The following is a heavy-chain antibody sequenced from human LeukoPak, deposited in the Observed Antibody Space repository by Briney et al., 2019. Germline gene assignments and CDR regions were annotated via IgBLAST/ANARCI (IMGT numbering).Heavy chain of an antibody. V-gene: IGHV3-21*01. CDR1: GFTFSSYT. J-gene: IGHJ4*02. Sequence: GGSLRLSCAASGFTFSSYTMNWVRQAPGKGREWVSSASSSSDYIYYADSVTGRFTISRDNAKNSLYLQMNGLGAEDTAVFYCARSSILGAAHYDYWGQGTLVTVSS. D-gene: IGHD1-26*01. CDR3: ARSSILGAAHYDY. CDR2: ASSSSDYI.